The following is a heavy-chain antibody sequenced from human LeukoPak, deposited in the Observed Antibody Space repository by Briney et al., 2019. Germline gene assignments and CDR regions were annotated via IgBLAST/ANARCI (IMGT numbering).Heavy chain of an antibody. D-gene: IGHD4-23*01. CDR2: IYPGDSDT. J-gene: IGHJ4*02. V-gene: IGHV5-51*01. CDR3: ARLVTVVSPLEY. CDR1: GYSFTTYW. Sequence: GESLKISCKGSGYSFTTYWIAWVRQMPGKGLEWMGIIYPGDSDTRYSPSFQGQVTISADKSITTAYLQWSSLKASDTAMYYCARLVTVVSPLEYRGQGTLVTVSS.